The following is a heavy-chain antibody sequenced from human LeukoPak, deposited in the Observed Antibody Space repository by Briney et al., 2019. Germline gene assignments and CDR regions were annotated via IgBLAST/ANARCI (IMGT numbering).Heavy chain of an antibody. J-gene: IGHJ5*02. CDR3: ARERQNYYGSGSYYSPGMNWFDP. D-gene: IGHD3-10*01. Sequence: ASVKVSCKASGYTFSNYGITWVRQAPGQGLEWMGWISAYNDNTNYAQNLQGRVTMTTDTSTSTAYMELRSLRSDDTAVYYCARERQNYYGSGSYYSPGMNWFDPWGQGTLVTVSS. CDR2: ISAYNDNT. CDR1: GYTFSNYG. V-gene: IGHV1-18*01.